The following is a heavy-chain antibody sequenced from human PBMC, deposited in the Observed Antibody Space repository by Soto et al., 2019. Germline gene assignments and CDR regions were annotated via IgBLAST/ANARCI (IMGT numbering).Heavy chain of an antibody. CDR3: ARAVDSSSSPYYGMDV. CDR1: GFTFSSYS. Sequence: GGSLRLSCAASGFTFSSYSMNWVRQAPGKGLEWVSSISSSSSYIYYADSVKGRFTISRDNAKNSLYLQMNSLRAEDTAVYYCARAVDSSSSPYYGMDVWGQGTTVTVSS. V-gene: IGHV3-21*01. D-gene: IGHD6-6*01. CDR2: ISSSSSYI. J-gene: IGHJ6*02.